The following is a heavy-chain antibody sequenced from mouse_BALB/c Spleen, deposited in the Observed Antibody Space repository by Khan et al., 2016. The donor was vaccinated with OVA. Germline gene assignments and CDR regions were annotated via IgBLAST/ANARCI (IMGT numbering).Heavy chain of an antibody. CDR3: VREGAYYRSDGWFAY. V-gene: IGHV1-4*01. CDR2: IIPSNDYT. CDR1: GYTFTTYT. J-gene: IGHJ3*01. D-gene: IGHD2-14*01. Sequence: QVQLKQSGAELARPGASVKMSCKASGYTFTTYTIHWVKQRPGQGLEWIGYIIPSNDYTNYNQKFKDRATLTADKSSSTAYMQLSSLTSEDSAVYYCVREGAYYRSDGWFAYWGQGTLVTGS.